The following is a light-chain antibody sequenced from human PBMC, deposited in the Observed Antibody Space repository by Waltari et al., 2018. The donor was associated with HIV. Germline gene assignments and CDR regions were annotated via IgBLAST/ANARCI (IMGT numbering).Light chain of an antibody. V-gene: IGLV1-44*01. Sequence: QSVLTQPPSASGTPGQRVTISCSGSSSNIGSNSVNWYQQRPGTAPKLLIYGDDQRPSGVPDRFSGSKSGTSASLAISGPQSEDEAVYFCAAWDDSLNGYVFGAGTKVTVL. J-gene: IGLJ1*01. CDR3: AAWDDSLNGYV. CDR1: SSNIGSNS. CDR2: GDD.